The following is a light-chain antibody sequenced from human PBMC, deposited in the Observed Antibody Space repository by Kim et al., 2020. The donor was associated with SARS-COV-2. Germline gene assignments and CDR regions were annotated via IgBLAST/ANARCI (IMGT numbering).Light chain of an antibody. CDR2: DDN. J-gene: IGLJ2*01. Sequence: GQMVTISFSGSSSNIGNNYVSWYQHLPGTAPKLLIYDDNKRPSGIPDRFSGSKSGTSATLGITGLQTGDEADYYCHTWDSRLTVVIFGGGTQLTVL. CDR1: SSNIGNNY. V-gene: IGLV1-51*01. CDR3: HTWDSRLTVVI.